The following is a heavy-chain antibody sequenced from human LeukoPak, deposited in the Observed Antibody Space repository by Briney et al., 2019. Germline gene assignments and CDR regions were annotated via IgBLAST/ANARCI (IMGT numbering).Heavy chain of an antibody. J-gene: IGHJ4*02. CDR3: ARSGSRIAVAGISRGYFDY. D-gene: IGHD6-19*01. V-gene: IGHV4-59*01. CDR2: IYYSGST. Sequence: SETLSLTCAIYSESFSGYFWSWIRQPPGKGLEWIGYIYYSGSTNYNPSLKSRVTISVDTSKNQFSLKLSSVTAADTAVYYCARSGSRIAVAGISRGYFDYWGQGTLVTVSS. CDR1: SESFSGYF.